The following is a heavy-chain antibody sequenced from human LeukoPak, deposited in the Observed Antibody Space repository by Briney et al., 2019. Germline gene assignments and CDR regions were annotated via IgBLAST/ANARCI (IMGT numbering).Heavy chain of an antibody. CDR2: ISAYNGNT. J-gene: IGHJ5*02. CDR1: GYTFTSYG. D-gene: IGHD6-13*01. CDR3: ARWGIAADPGGPDWFDP. V-gene: IGHV1-18*01. Sequence: GASVKVSCKASGYTFTSYGISWVRQAPGQGLEWMGWISAYNGNTNYAQKLQGRVTMTTDTSTSTAYMELRSLRSDDTAVYYCARWGIAADPGGPDWFDPWGQGTLVTVSS.